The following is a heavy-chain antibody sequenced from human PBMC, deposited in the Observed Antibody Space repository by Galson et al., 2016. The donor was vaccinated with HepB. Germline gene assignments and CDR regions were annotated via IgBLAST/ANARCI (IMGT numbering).Heavy chain of an antibody. Sequence: SLRLSCATSGFTFDDFAMHWVRQVPGKGPEWVSGIGWNGGSTDYADSVKDRFTISRGNTKGVVFLQMSGLRADDTAFYYCVKDLGQGWGSWGYFGHWGQGTTVTVSS. D-gene: IGHD3-16*01. V-gene: IGHV3-9*01. CDR3: VKDLGQGWGSWGYFGH. CDR1: GFTFDDFA. J-gene: IGHJ4*02. CDR2: IGWNGGST.